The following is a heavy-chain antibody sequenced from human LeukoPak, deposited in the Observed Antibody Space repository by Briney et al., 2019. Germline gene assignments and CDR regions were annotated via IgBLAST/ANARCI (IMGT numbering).Heavy chain of an antibody. CDR3: ARDGGPGYSSSWYLY. CDR1: GFTFSSYS. Sequence: PGGSLRLSCAASGFTFSSYSMNWVRQAPGKGLEWVSYISSSSSTIYYADSVKGRFTISRDNAKNSLSLQMNSLRAEDTAVYYCARDGGPGYSSSWYLYWGQGTLVTVSS. V-gene: IGHV3-48*01. D-gene: IGHD6-13*01. J-gene: IGHJ4*02. CDR2: ISSSSSTI.